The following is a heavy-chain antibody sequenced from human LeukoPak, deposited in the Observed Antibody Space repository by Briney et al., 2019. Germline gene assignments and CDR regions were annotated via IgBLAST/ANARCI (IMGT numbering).Heavy chain of an antibody. CDR3: AKLTITHDY. Sequence: GGSLRLSCAASGLTFSSHSMSWVRQAPGKGLEWVSAITDSGGSTYYADSVKGRFTISRDNSKNTLYLQMNSLRAEDTAVYYCAKLTITHDYWGQGTLVTVSS. CDR1: GLTFSSHS. V-gene: IGHV3-23*01. CDR2: ITDSGGST. J-gene: IGHJ4*02. D-gene: IGHD3-10*01.